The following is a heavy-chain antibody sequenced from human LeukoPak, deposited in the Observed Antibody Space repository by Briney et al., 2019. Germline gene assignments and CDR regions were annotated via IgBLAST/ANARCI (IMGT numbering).Heavy chain of an antibody. J-gene: IGHJ4*01. CDR3: ARHGNTGPVSGLPLDH. CDR2: IYYRGGT. CDR1: GDSINGYF. V-gene: IGHV4-59*08. D-gene: IGHD6-19*01. Sequence: SETLSLTCTVSGDSINGYFWSWIRQPPGQGLEWVGYIYYRGGTSYNPSLGGRITVSLDTSRNQFFLRLTSVTPADTAMYYCARHGNTGPVSGLPLDHWGHGTLVSISS.